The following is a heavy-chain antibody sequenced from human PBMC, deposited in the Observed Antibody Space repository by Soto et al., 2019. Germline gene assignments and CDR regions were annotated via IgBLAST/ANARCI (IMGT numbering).Heavy chain of an antibody. D-gene: IGHD3-10*01. CDR3: AKDEGSGSYYVTGDY. CDR2: TSHDGSKK. J-gene: IGHJ4*02. CDR1: GFSFSSYG. Sequence: GSLRLSCAASGFSFSSYGMHWVRQAPGKGLEWVAATSHDGSKKYYADSVKGRFTISRDNSKNTLYLQMNSLRAEDTAVYYCAKDEGSGSYYVTGDYWGQGTLVTVSA. V-gene: IGHV3-30*18.